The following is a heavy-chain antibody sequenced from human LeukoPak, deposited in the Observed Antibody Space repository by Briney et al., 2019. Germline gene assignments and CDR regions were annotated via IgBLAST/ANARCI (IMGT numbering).Heavy chain of an antibody. J-gene: IGHJ4*02. Sequence: GGSLRLSCAASGFTFSSYSMNWVRQAPGKGLEWVSSISSSSSYIYYAGSVKGRFTISRDNTKNSLYLQMNSLRAEDTAVYYCARDAPSGFFYWGQGTLVTVSS. D-gene: IGHD6-19*01. CDR1: GFTFSSYS. V-gene: IGHV3-21*01. CDR2: ISSSSSYI. CDR3: ARDAPSGFFY.